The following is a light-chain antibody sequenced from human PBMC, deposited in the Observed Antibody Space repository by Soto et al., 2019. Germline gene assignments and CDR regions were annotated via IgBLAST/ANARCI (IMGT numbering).Light chain of an antibody. V-gene: IGKV1-5*03. CDR1: QTISSW. CDR2: KAS. Sequence: IQMTQSPSTLSGSVGDRVTITCRASQTISSWLAWYQQKPGKAPKLLIYKASTLKSGVPSRFSGSGSGTEFTLTISSLQPDDFATYSCQHYNSYSEAFGQGTKVDIK. J-gene: IGKJ1*01. CDR3: QHYNSYSEA.